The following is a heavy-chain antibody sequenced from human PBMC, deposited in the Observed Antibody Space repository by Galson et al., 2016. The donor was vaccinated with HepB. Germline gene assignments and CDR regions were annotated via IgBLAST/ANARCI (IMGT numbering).Heavy chain of an antibody. Sequence: SLRLSCAASGFTFSHFAMSWVRQAPGKGLEWFSAISAGADRSYYADSVKGRFTISRDNSKNTLYLQMNSLRTEDTAVYYCAKDWVYCGGDCPVYFDLWGRGTLVTVSS. J-gene: IGHJ2*01. CDR2: ISAGADRS. CDR1: GFTFSHFA. V-gene: IGHV3-23*01. D-gene: IGHD2-21*02. CDR3: AKDWVYCGGDCPVYFDL.